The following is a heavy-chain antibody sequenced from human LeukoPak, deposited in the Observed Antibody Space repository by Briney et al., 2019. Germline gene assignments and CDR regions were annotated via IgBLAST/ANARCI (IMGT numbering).Heavy chain of an antibody. J-gene: IGHJ4*02. CDR1: GYTFTGYY. CDR3: ARGGALGIAAAGPLGY. Sequence: ASVKVSCKASGYTFTGYYMHWVRQAPGQGLEWMGWINPNSGGTNYAQKFQGRVTMTRDTSISTAYMELSRLRSGDTAVYYCARGGALGIAAAGPLGYWGQGTLVTVSS. D-gene: IGHD6-13*01. V-gene: IGHV1-2*02. CDR2: INPNSGGT.